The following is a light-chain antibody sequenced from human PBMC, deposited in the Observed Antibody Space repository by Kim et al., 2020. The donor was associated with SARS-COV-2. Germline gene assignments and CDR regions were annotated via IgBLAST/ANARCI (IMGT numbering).Light chain of an antibody. CDR2: GTS. Sequence: SPGETVTLACRASQSVSSSYLAWYQQKPGQAPRFVMYGTSGRATGIPDRFSGSGSGTEFTLTISRLEPEDFAVYYCQQYGSLPRTFGQGTKVDIK. CDR3: QQYGSLPRT. J-gene: IGKJ1*01. CDR1: QSVSSSY. V-gene: IGKV3-20*01.